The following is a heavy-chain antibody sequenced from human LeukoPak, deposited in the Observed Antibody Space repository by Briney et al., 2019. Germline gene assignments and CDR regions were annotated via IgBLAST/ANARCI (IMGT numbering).Heavy chain of an antibody. CDR2: ISDGGGKT. J-gene: IGHJ4*02. D-gene: IGHD3-10*01. CDR3: ADFGSGSYCFDY. V-gene: IGHV3-23*01. Sequence: QAGGSLRLSCTAAGFTFNNYAMSWVRQAPGKGLEWVSHISDGGGKTYYADSVKGRFTISRDNSKNTLYLQMDSLRAEDTAIYYCADFGSGSYCFDYWGQGTLVTVSS. CDR1: GFTFNNYA.